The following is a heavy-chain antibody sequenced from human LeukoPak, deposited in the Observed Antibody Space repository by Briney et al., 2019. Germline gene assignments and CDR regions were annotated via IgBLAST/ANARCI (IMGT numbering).Heavy chain of an antibody. Sequence: SETLSLTCAVYGGSFSGYYWSWIRQPPGKGLEWIGEINHSGSTNYNPSLKSRVTISVDTSENQFSLKLSSVTAADTAVYYCARSPSTNYYDSSGYLNWFDPWGQGTLVTVSS. CDR1: GGSFSGYY. J-gene: IGHJ5*02. CDR2: INHSGST. D-gene: IGHD3-22*01. V-gene: IGHV4-34*01. CDR3: ARSPSTNYYDSSGYLNWFDP.